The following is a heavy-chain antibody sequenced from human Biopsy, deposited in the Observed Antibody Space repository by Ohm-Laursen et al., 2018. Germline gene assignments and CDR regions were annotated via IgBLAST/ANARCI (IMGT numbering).Heavy chain of an antibody. J-gene: IGHJ2*01. CDR3: AGHAPSYSGSYWRYFDL. V-gene: IGHV4-4*07. D-gene: IGHD1-26*01. Sequence: ETLSLTCTVSGDSIRNYYWSWIRQAAGKGLEWIGRIYPGGGTIYNPSLKSRVTMSVDTSKNHFSLNLNSVAAADTAVYYCAGHAPSYSGSYWRYFDLWGRGTLVTVSS. CDR2: IYPGGGT. CDR1: GDSIRNYY.